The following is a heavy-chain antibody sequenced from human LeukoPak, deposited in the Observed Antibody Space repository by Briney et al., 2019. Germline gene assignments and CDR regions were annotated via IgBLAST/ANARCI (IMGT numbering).Heavy chain of an antibody. CDR3: ARDKQKYSSGPEYYFDY. D-gene: IGHD6-19*01. CDR2: IKQDGSEK. V-gene: IGHV3-7*01. J-gene: IGHJ4*02. CDR1: GFTFSSYW. Sequence: PGGSLRLSCAASGFTFSSYWMSWVRQAPGKGLEWVANIKQDGSEKYYVDSVKGRFTISRDNAKNSLYLQMNSLRAEDTAVYYCARDKQKYSSGPEYYFDYWGQGTLVTVSS.